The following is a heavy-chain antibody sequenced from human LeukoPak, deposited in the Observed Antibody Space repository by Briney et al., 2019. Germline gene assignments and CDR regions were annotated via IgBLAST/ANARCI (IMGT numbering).Heavy chain of an antibody. Sequence: SETLSLTCSVSGASISTNYWNWIRQPPGKGLEWIGYIYHSGSTYYNPSLKSRVTISVDRSKNQFSLKLSSVTAADTAVYYCATVPSSYSSHLDYWGQGTLVTVSS. CDR3: ATVPSSYSSHLDY. J-gene: IGHJ4*02. V-gene: IGHV4-59*12. CDR2: IYHSGST. D-gene: IGHD6-13*01. CDR1: GASISTNY.